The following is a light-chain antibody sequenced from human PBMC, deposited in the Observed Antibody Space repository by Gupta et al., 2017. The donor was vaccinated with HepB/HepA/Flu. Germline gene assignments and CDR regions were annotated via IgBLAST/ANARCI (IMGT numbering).Light chain of an antibody. CDR1: TSNIGNNY. CDR2: ENN. V-gene: IGLV1-51*02. J-gene: IGLJ3*02. Sequence: HSVLTQPPSVSAAPGQKVTISCSGSTSNIGNNYVSWYQQLPGTAPKLLSYENNKRPSGMPDRFSGSKSGTSATLGVTGLQTGDEADYDCGTWDNGLSVGVVFGGGTKLTGL. CDR3: GTWDNGLSVGVV.